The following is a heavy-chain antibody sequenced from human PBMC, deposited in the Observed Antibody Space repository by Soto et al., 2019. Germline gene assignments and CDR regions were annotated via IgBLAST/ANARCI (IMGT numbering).Heavy chain of an antibody. CDR2: IYSSGST. D-gene: IGHD4-17*01. V-gene: IGHV4-59*01. CDR1: GGSIDNYY. CDR3: ARGGTGGRTTMTTYAV. J-gene: IGHJ4*02. Sequence: QVQLQESGAGLVKPSETLSLTCTVSGGSIDNYYWSWIRQPPGRGLEWIGFIYSSGSTNYNPSVKSRVTISAETSTNQVSLKLTSVTTADTAVYYCARGGTGGRTTMTTYAVWGQGTLVTVSS.